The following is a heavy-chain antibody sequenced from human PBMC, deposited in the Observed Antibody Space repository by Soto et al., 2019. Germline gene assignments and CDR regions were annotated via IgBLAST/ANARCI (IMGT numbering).Heavy chain of an antibody. D-gene: IGHD1-1*01. V-gene: IGHV1-58*01. J-gene: IGHJ4*02. CDR2: IVVGSGNT. CDR3: ARDPPGSGRVRGFDY. CDR1: GFTFTSSA. Sequence: ASVKVSCKASGFTFTSSAVQWVRQARGQRLEWIGWIVVGSGNTNYAQKFQERVTITRDISTSTAYMELRSLRSDDTAVYYCARDPPGSGRVRGFDYWGQGTLVTVSS.